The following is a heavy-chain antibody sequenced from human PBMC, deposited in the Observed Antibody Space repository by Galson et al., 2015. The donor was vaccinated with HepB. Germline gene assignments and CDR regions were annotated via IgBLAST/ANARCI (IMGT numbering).Heavy chain of an antibody. J-gene: IGHJ3*02. Sequence: SVKVSCKASGYTFTSYDINWVRQATGQGLEWMGWMNPNSGNTGYAQKFQGRVTMTRNTSISTAYMELSSLRSEDTAVYYCVSDYGDWDAFDIWGQGTMVTVSS. V-gene: IGHV1-8*01. CDR3: VSDYGDWDAFDI. CDR1: GYTFTSYD. D-gene: IGHD4-17*01. CDR2: MNPNSGNT.